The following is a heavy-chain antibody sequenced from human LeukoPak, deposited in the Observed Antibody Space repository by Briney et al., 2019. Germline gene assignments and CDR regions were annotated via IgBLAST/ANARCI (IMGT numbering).Heavy chain of an antibody. Sequence: SETLSLTCAVYGGSFSGYYWSWIRQPPGKGLEWIGEINHSGTTNYNPSLKSQVTISVDTSKNQFSLKLSPVTAADTAVYYCARSYSGYDAVDYWGQGTLVTVSS. CDR2: INHSGTT. CDR1: GGSFSGYY. V-gene: IGHV4-34*01. J-gene: IGHJ4*02. D-gene: IGHD5-12*01. CDR3: ARSYSGYDAVDY.